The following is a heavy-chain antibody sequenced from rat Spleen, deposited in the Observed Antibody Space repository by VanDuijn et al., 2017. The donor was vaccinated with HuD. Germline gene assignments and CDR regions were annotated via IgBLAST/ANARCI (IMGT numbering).Heavy chain of an antibody. V-gene: IGHV2S61*01. J-gene: IGHJ2*01. CDR1: GFSLTSYD. Sequence: QVQLKESGPGLVQPSQTLSLTCTVSGFSLTSYDVHWVRQPPGKGLEWMGGIWGSGNTNYNSALRSRLNISRDTSKSQVFLKMNNLQTEDTAMYFCARESPFEYTTDYWGQGVMVTVSS. D-gene: IGHD1-5*01. CDR3: ARESPFEYTTDY. CDR2: IWGSGNT.